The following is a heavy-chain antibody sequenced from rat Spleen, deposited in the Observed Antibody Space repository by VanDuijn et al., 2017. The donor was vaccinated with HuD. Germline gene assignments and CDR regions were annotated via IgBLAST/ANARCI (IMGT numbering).Heavy chain of an antibody. CDR3: ARNYDGSYYYAPFGY. CDR1: GFTFSSYG. V-gene: IGHV5-62*01. CDR2: ISSSSGT. J-gene: IGHJ2*01. Sequence: VQLVESGGGLVQPGKSLKLSCSASGFTFSSYGMHWIRQAPGKGLDWVAYISSSSGTVYADAVKGRFTISRDNAKNTLYLQLNSLKSEDTAIYYCARNYDGSYYYAPFGYWGQGVMVTVSS. D-gene: IGHD1-12*02.